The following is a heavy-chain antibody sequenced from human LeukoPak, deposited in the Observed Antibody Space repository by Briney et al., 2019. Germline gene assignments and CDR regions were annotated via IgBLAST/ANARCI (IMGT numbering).Heavy chain of an antibody. CDR2: IYHSGSS. CDR3: ARGADYYDSMGGFDY. CDR1: GYSISSGYY. V-gene: IGHV4-38-2*02. D-gene: IGHD3-22*01. J-gene: IGHJ4*02. Sequence: SETLSLTCTVSGYSISSGYYWGWIRQPPGKGLEWIGSIYHSGSSYYNPSLKSRVTISVDTSKNQFSLKLSSVTAADTAMYYCARGADYYDSMGGFDYWGQGTLVTVSS.